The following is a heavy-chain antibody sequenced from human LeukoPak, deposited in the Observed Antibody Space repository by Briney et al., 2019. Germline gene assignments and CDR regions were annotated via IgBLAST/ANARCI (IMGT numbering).Heavy chain of an antibody. CDR3: ARDPQAGWFGESWYYYGMDV. CDR1: GYTFTSYY. V-gene: IGHV1-18*04. Sequence: ASVKVSCKASGYTFTSYYMHWVRQAPGQGLEWMGWISAYNGNTNYAQKLQGRVTMTTDTSTSTAYMELRSLRSDDTAVYYCARDPQAGWFGESWYYYGMDVWGQGTTVTVSS. J-gene: IGHJ6*02. D-gene: IGHD3-10*01. CDR2: ISAYNGNT.